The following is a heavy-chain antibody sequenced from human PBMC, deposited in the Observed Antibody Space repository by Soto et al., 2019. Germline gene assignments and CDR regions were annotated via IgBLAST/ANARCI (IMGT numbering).Heavy chain of an antibody. CDR3: ARHSCSSTSCYPDY. V-gene: IGHV4-39*01. J-gene: IGHJ4*02. Sequence: QLQLQESGPGLVKPSETLSLTCTVSGGSISSSSYYWGWIRQPPGKGLEWIGSIYYSGSTYYNPSLKSRVTISVDTSKNQFSRKLSSVTAADTAVYYCARHSCSSTSCYPDYWGQGTLVTVSS. CDR2: IYYSGST. D-gene: IGHD2-2*01. CDR1: GGSISSSSYY.